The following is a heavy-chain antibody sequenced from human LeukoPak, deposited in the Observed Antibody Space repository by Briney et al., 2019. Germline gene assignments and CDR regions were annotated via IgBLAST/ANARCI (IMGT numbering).Heavy chain of an antibody. J-gene: IGHJ4*02. CDR1: GYTFTSFH. V-gene: IGHV1-46*01. Sequence: ASVKVSCKASGYTFTSFHMHWVRQAPGQGLEWMGTIIPSDGSTSSAQKFQGRVTMTRDTSTSTVYMELSSLRSEDTAVIYCARDSSGWTVDYWGQGTLVTVSA. CDR3: ARDSSGWTVDY. CDR2: IIPSDGST. D-gene: IGHD6-19*01.